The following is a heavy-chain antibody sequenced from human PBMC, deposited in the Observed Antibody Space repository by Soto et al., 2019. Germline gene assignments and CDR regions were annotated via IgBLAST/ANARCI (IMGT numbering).Heavy chain of an antibody. V-gene: IGHV3-7*01. Sequence: EAQLVESGGGLVQPGGSLRLSCTASGFTFNSYWMSWVRQAPGKGLEWVANIKEDGSEIYYVDSVKGRFTISRDNAKNSLYLQMHSLRAEDTAVYYCARRGDEFDSWGQGTLVTVSS. D-gene: IGHD4-17*01. J-gene: IGHJ4*02. CDR2: IKEDGSEI. CDR3: ARRGDEFDS. CDR1: GFTFNSYW.